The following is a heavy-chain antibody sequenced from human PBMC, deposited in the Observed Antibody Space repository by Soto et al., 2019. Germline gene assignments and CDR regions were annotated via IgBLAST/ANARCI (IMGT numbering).Heavy chain of an antibody. CDR2: IFYSAGT. D-gene: IGHD2-2*02. J-gene: IGHJ4*02. CDR3: ARRRGYCSSTSCYTSFDY. Sequence: SETLSLTCTASCVSISSGGCYWSWLRLHPGKGLEWIGNIFYSAGTYYNPSLKSAATISVDTSKNQFSLKLSSVTAADTAVYHCARRRGYCSSTSCYTSFDYWGQGTLVTVSS. V-gene: IGHV4-30-4*01. CDR1: CVSISSGGCY.